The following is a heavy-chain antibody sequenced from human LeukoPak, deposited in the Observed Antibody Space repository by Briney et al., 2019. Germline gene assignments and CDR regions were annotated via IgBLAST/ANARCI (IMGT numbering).Heavy chain of an antibody. CDR2: ISAYNGNT. Sequence: ASVKVSCKASGYTFTSYGISWVRQAPGQGLEWMGWISAYNGNTNYAQKLQGRVTMTTDTSTSTAYMELRSLRSDDTAVYYCARDRRYYYDSSGYYRPFDIWGQGTMVTVSS. CDR1: GYTFTSYG. CDR3: ARDRRYYYDSSGYYRPFDI. V-gene: IGHV1-18*01. J-gene: IGHJ3*02. D-gene: IGHD3-22*01.